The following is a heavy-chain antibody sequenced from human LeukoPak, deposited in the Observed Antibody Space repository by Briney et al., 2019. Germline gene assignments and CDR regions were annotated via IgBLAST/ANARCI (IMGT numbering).Heavy chain of an antibody. V-gene: IGHV4-4*07. CDR1: GYSISSGYY. J-gene: IGHJ4*02. Sequence: SETPSLTCTVSGYSISSGYYWSWIRQPAGKGLEWIGRIYTSGSTNYNPSLKSRVTMSVDTSKNQFSLKLSSVTAADTAVYYCARKFLGSRGYYFDYWGQGTLVTVSS. CDR3: ARKFLGSRGYYFDY. CDR2: IYTSGST. D-gene: IGHD3-10*01.